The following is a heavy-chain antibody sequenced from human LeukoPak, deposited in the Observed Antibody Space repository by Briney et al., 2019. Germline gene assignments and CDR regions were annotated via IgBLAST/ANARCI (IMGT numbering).Heavy chain of an antibody. D-gene: IGHD5-24*01. CDR1: GGSISSSSYY. CDR3: ARVGDGYPGYYYYYMDV. J-gene: IGHJ6*03. V-gene: IGHV4-39*07. Sequence: PSETLSLTCTVSGGSISSSSYYWGWIRQPPGKGLEWIGSIYYSGSTYYNPSLKSRVAISVDTSKNQFSLKLSSVTAADTAVYYCARVGDGYPGYYYYYMDVWGKGTTVTVSS. CDR2: IYYSGST.